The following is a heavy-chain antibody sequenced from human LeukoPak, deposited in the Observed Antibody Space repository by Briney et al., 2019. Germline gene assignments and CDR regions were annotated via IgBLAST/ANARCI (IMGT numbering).Heavy chain of an antibody. CDR2: IYPRDGST. V-gene: IGHV1-46*01. CDR3: ARDQEGFDY. J-gene: IGHJ4*02. CDR1: GYTFTSYG. Sequence: ASVRVSCKASGYTFTSYGISWVRQAPGQGLEWMGMIYPRDGSTSYAQKFQGRVTVTRDTSTSTVHMELSGLRSEDTAVYYCARDQEGFDYWGQGTLVTVSS.